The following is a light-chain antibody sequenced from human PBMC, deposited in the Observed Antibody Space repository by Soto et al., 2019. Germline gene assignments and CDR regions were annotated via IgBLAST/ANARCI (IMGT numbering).Light chain of an antibody. CDR1: SSDVGAYNY. Sequence: QSVLPQPASVSGSPGQSITISCTGTSSDVGAYNYDSWYQQYPGGAPKVIIYDVSHRPAGVSNRFSGSKSGNTASLTISGLQTQDEADYYCSSYTSATTYVFGTGTKVTVL. V-gene: IGLV2-14*01. J-gene: IGLJ1*01. CDR2: DVS. CDR3: SSYTSATTYV.